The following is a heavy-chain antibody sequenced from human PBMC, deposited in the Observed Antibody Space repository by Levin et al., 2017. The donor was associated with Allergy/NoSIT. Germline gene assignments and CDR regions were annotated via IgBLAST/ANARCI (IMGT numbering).Heavy chain of an antibody. Sequence: AASVKVSCKVSGYTLTELSMHWVRQAPGKGLEWMGGFDPEDGETIYAQKFQGRVTMTEDTSTDTAYMELSSLRSEDTAVYYCATVGAVAGSSGEFDYWGQGTLVTVSS. V-gene: IGHV1-24*01. J-gene: IGHJ4*02. CDR3: ATVGAVAGSSGEFDY. D-gene: IGHD6-19*01. CDR1: GYTLTELS. CDR2: FDPEDGET.